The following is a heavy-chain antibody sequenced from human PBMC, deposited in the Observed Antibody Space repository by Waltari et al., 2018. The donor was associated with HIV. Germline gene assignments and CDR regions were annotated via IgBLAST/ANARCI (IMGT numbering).Heavy chain of an antibody. Sequence: EVQLVESGGGLVQPGGSLRLSCVASGFTFSNYWMHWVRQGPGKGLVWVSRLNGDESRVLYADSVKVRFTISRDNARNTLYLQMNSLRDEDTAVYYCARRHTSEGILDYWGQGTLVTVSS. CDR3: ARRHTSEGILDY. D-gene: IGHD6-19*01. V-gene: IGHV3-74*01. CDR1: GFTFSNYW. CDR2: LNGDESRV. J-gene: IGHJ4*02.